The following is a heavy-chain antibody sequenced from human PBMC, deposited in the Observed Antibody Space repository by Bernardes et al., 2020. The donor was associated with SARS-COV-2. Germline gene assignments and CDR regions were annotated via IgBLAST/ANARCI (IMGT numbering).Heavy chain of an antibody. CDR1: GFTFSNYW. CDR3: ARSGGYYQNDAFDI. Sequence: GSLRLSCAASGFTFSNYWMSWVRQARGKGLEWVANIEQDGSGRNHVDSVKGRFTISRDNVKNSLYLQMNSLRAEDTAVYYCARSGGYYQNDAFDIWGQGIMVTVSS. J-gene: IGHJ3*02. D-gene: IGHD3-3*01. V-gene: IGHV3-7*03. CDR2: IEQDGSGR.